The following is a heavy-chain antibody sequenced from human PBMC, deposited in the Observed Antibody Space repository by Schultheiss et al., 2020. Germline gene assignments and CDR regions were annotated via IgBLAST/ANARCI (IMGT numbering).Heavy chain of an antibody. V-gene: IGHV4-59*12. CDR2: IYYTGNT. CDR3: ARWRHSNKGFDP. D-gene: IGHD4-11*01. J-gene: IGHJ5*02. Sequence: SETLSLTCTVSGDSISSYYWSWIRQPPGKGLEWIGYIYYTGNTNYNPSLKSRLTISMDTSKNQFSLKLSSVTAADTAVYYCARWRHSNKGFDPWGQGTLVTVSS. CDR1: GDSISSYY.